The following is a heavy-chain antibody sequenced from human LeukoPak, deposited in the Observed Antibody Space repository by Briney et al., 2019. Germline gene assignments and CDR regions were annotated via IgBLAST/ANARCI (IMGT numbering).Heavy chain of an antibody. CDR3: ARDPVVSAPDYFDY. CDR2: IKRDGSGT. D-gene: IGHD2-2*01. J-gene: IGHJ4*02. CDR1: KAGLSMSW. Sequence: GGSLRLSCATSKAGLSMSWMHWVSHAPGKGLVWVSVIKRDGSGTTYADSVKGRFTISRDNSKNTLYLQMNSLRAEDTAVFYCARDPVVSAPDYFDYWGQGTLVTVSS. V-gene: IGHV3-74*03.